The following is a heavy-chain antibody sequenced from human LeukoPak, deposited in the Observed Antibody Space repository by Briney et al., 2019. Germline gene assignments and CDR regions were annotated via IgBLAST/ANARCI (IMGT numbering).Heavy chain of an antibody. Sequence: TPSETLSLTCAVYGGSFSGYYWSWIRQPPGKGLEWIGEINHSGSTNYNPSLKSRVTISVDTSKNQFSLKLSSVTAADTAVYYCASLDMVRGVITSKNYYYYYMDVWGKGTTVTISS. D-gene: IGHD3-10*01. CDR2: INHSGST. CDR1: GGSFSGYY. J-gene: IGHJ6*03. CDR3: ASLDMVRGVITSKNYYYYYMDV. V-gene: IGHV4-34*01.